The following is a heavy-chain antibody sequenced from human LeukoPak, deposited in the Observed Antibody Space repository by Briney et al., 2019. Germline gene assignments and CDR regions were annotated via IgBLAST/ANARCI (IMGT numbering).Heavy chain of an antibody. CDR2: IYYSGST. V-gene: IGHV4-59*01. CDR3: ARVGDCSSTSCYMAYFDY. J-gene: IGHJ4*02. CDR1: GGSISSYY. D-gene: IGHD2-2*02. Sequence: SETLSLTCTVSGGSISSYYWSWIRRPPGKGLEWIGYIYYSGSTNYNPSLKSRVTISVDTSKNQFSLKLSSVTAADTAVYYCARVGDCSSTSCYMAYFDYWGQGTLVTVSS.